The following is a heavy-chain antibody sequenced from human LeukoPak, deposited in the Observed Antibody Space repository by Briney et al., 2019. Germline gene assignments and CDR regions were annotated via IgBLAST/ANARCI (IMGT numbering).Heavy chain of an antibody. Sequence: GRSLRLSCAAPGFTFNSYGMHWVRQAPGKGLEWVAVISYDGSNKHYADSVKGRVTISRDNSKNTLYLQMNSLRAEDTALYYCAKDITTVTTPGGRYYYYYGMDVWGQGTTVTVSS. D-gene: IGHD4-17*01. CDR1: GFTFNSYG. CDR3: AKDITTVTTPGGRYYYYYGMDV. J-gene: IGHJ6*02. CDR2: ISYDGSNK. V-gene: IGHV3-30*18.